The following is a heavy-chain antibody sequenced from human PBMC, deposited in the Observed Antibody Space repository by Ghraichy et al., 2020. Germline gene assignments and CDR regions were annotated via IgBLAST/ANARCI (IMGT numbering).Heavy chain of an antibody. CDR3: VRGSTHYYDSNGYYYC. CDR2: IHHGGST. CDR1: GYSISSGYY. Sequence: SETLSLNCAVSGYSISSGYYWGWIRQPPGKGLEWIGSIHHGGSTFYNPSLKSRVTISVDTSKNQFSLRLTSVTAADTAVYYCVRGSTHYYDSNGYYYCWGQGHMVTVSS. V-gene: IGHV4-38-2*01. D-gene: IGHD3-22*01. J-gene: IGHJ4*02.